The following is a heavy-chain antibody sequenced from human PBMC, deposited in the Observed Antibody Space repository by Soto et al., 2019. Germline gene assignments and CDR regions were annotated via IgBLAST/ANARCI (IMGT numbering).Heavy chain of an antibody. CDR3: ARDLFGGYCLDY. D-gene: IGHD5-12*01. CDR1: CGSINNNF. J-gene: IGHJ4*02. CDR2: VYYDGHT. Sequence: PSETLSVTCTVSCGSINNNFWGWIRQPPGKGLEWIGYVYYDGHTDYNPSLESRVTIAVDTSKNQFSLRLTSVTAADTAVYYCARDLFGGYCLDYWGQGALVTVS. V-gene: IGHV4-59*01.